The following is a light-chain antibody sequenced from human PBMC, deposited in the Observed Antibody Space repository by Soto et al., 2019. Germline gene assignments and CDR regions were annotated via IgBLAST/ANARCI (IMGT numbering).Light chain of an antibody. CDR2: DNN. CDR3: ATLDGSLPAEV. V-gene: IGLV1-51*01. CDR1: SSNIGNNY. Sequence: QSVFTQPPSVSAAPGQKVTISCSGSSSNIGNNYVSWYQQLPGTAPKLLIYDNNKRPSGIPDRFSGSKSGTSGTLDITGLQTGDEADYYCATLDGSLPAEVFGGGTKLAVL. J-gene: IGLJ2*01.